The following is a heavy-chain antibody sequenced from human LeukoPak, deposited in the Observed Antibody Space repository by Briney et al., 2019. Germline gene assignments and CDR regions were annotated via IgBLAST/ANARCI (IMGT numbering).Heavy chain of an antibody. CDR3: VRDAQEAYYSYYYMDV. CDR2: ISKSGST. J-gene: IGHJ6*03. V-gene: IGHV4-59*11. Sequence: PSETLSLTSSVSGGPIISHYWSCNRQPPGKGLEWIGFISKSGSTDYNPCLWSRVTISINTSKDQFSLKSTSVAAADSTVYYCVRDAQEAYYSYYYMDVSGRGTTVTVSS. CDR1: GGPIISHY.